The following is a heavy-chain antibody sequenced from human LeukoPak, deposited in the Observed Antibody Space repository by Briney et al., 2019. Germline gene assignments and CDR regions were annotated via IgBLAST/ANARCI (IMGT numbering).Heavy chain of an antibody. V-gene: IGHV4-34*01. CDR3: ASGPALIYYHYHYYMDV. CDR1: GGSFSDYY. Sequence: SETLSLTCAVYGGSFSDYYWSWIRQPPGKGLEYIGEINHSGSTNYNPSLMSRVTISAGASKNQFSLKLISVTAADTAVYYCASGPALIYYHYHYYMDVWGKGTTVTVSS. J-gene: IGHJ6*03. D-gene: IGHD3-16*01. CDR2: INHSGST.